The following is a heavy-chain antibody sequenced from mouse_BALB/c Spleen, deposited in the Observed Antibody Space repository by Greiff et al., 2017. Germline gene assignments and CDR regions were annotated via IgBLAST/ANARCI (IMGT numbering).Heavy chain of an antibody. D-gene: IGHD2-14*01. CDR1: GYTFTDYA. CDR2: ISTYYGNT. Sequence: VQRVESGPELVRPGVSVKISCKGSGYTFTDYAMHWVKQSHAKSLEWIGVISTYYGNTNYNQKFKGKATMTVDKSSSTAYMELARLTSEDSAIYYCAREVRDYAMDYWGQGTSVTVSS. J-gene: IGHJ4*01. CDR3: AREVRDYAMDY. V-gene: IGHV1-67*01.